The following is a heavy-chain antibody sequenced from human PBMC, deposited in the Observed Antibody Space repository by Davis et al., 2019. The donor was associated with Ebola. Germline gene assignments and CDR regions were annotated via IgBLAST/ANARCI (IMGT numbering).Heavy chain of an antibody. CDR1: GFTFSNYA. CDR3: ARGGEPWLVHKNRFDP. Sequence: GESLKISCAASGFTFSNYAMNWVRQAPGEGLQRDSSISISSSYIYYADSVKGRFTISRDNATNSVYLQMNSLRDEDTAVYYSARGGEPWLVHKNRFDPWGQGTLVTVSS. J-gene: IGHJ5*02. CDR2: ISISSSYI. V-gene: IGHV3-21*01. D-gene: IGHD6-19*01.